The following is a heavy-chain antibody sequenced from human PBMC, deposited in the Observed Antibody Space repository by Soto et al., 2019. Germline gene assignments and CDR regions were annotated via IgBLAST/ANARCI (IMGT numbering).Heavy chain of an antibody. Sequence: GGSLRLSCAASGFTFSSYSMSWVRQAPGKGLEWVSLISGSGGTTHYADSVKGRFTISRDNSKNTLYLQMNSLRAEDMAVYYCAKAAAYCSGGSCNDYWGQGTLVTVSS. CDR1: GFTFSSYS. J-gene: IGHJ4*02. V-gene: IGHV3-23*01. CDR2: ISGSGGTT. D-gene: IGHD2-15*01. CDR3: AKAAAYCSGGSCNDY.